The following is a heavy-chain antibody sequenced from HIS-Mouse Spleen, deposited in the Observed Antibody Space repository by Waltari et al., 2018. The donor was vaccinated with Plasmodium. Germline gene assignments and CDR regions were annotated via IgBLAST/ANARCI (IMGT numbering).Heavy chain of an antibody. Sequence: EVQLVESGGGLVKPGGSLRLSCAASGFTFSSYSMNWVRQAQGKGLEWGSSISSSSSYIDYADSVKGRFTISRDNAKNSLYLQMNSLRAEDTAVYYCAREDILTGYYNDYWYFDLWGRGTLVTVSS. V-gene: IGHV3-21*01. CDR2: ISSSSSYI. J-gene: IGHJ2*01. D-gene: IGHD3-9*01. CDR1: GFTFSSYS. CDR3: AREDILTGYYNDYWYFDL.